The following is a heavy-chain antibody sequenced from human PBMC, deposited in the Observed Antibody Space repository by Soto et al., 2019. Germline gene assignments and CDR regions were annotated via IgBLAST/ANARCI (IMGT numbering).Heavy chain of an antibody. V-gene: IGHV3-23*01. Sequence: GGSLRLSCAASGFTFSSYAMSWVRQAPGKGLEWVSAISGSGGSTYYADSVKGRFTISRDNSKNTLYLQMNSLRAEDTAVYYCAKANYYDSSGYPYYWGQGTLVTVSS. D-gene: IGHD3-22*01. J-gene: IGHJ4*02. CDR2: ISGSGGST. CDR3: AKANYYDSSGYPYY. CDR1: GFTFSSYA.